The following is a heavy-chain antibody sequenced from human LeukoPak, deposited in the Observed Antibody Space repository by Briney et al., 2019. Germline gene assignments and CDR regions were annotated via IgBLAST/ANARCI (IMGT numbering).Heavy chain of an antibody. CDR3: AKDIVLGGGYAFDI. D-gene: IGHD3-16*01. V-gene: IGHV3-9*01. CDR1: GFTFDDYA. Sequence: PGRSLRLSCAASGFTFDDYAMHWVRQAPGKGLEWVSGTSWNSGSIGYADSVKGRFTISRDNAKNSLYLQMNSLRAEDTALYYCAKDIVLGGGYAFDIWGQGTMVTVSS. J-gene: IGHJ3*02. CDR2: TSWNSGSI.